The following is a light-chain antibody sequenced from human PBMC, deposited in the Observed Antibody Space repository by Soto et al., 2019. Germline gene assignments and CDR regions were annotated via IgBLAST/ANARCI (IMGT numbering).Light chain of an antibody. CDR1: QSIVNL. J-gene: IGKJ2*01. Sequence: DIQMTQSPSTLSASVGGRVTISCRASQSIVNLLAWYQQKPGKAPNLLIYKASTLESGVPSRFSGSGSGTEFTLTISSLQPDDFAPYYCQQYHSYPYAFGQGTKREIK. CDR2: KAS. V-gene: IGKV1-5*03. CDR3: QQYHSYPYA.